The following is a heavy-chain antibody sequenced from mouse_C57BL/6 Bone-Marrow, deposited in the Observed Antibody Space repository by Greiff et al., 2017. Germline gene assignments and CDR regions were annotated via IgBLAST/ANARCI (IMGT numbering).Heavy chain of an antibody. CDR3: ARNFPLYYSDAMDY. V-gene: IGHV5-17*01. CDR1: GFTFSDYG. D-gene: IGHD1-1*01. Sequence: EVQLVESGGGLVKPGGSLKLSCAASGFTFSDYGMHWVRQAPEKGLEWVAYISSGTSTISSADTVKGRFTISSDNANNTLFLQMTSMRSEGTAMYYCARNFPLYYSDAMDYWGQGTSVTVSS. J-gene: IGHJ4*01. CDR2: ISSGTSTI.